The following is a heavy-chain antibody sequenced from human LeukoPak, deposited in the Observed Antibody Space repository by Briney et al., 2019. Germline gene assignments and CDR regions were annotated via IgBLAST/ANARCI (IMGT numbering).Heavy chain of an antibody. J-gene: IGHJ4*02. CDR1: GFIFPSYA. Sequence: GGSLRLSCAASGFIFPSYAMSWVRQAPGKGPEWVSAISGSGGSTYYADSVKGRFTISRDNSKNTLYLQMNSLRAEDTAVYYWANVIYGDVGGGYFDYWGQGTLVTVSS. CDR2: ISGSGGST. D-gene: IGHD4-17*01. V-gene: IGHV3-23*01. CDR3: ANVIYGDVGGGYFDY.